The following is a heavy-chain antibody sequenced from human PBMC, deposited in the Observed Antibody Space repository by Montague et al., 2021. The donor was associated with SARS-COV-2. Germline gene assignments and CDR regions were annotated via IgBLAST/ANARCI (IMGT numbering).Heavy chain of an antibody. J-gene: IGHJ3*02. CDR2: VDYSGLT. CDR1: RDSISSHNYF. CDR3: AKDGEALAWGTFDI. D-gene: IGHD3-10*01. V-gene: IGHV4-39*07. Sequence: SETLSLTCTVSRDSISSHNYFWAWIRQPPGKGLEWIGSVDYSGLTFYNPSLESRVTISVDTSKKQFSLKVNSVTAADTAVYYCAKDGEALAWGTFDIWGQGTMVTGSS.